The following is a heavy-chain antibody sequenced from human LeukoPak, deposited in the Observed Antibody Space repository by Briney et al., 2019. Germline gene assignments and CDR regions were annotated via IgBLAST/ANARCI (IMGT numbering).Heavy chain of an antibody. D-gene: IGHD3-22*01. CDR3: ARESRMIVVVTAFDY. V-gene: IGHV1-69*04. CDR2: IIPILGIA. Sequence: SVKVSCKASGYTFTSYGISWVRQAPGQGLEWMGRIIPILGIANYAQKFQGRVTITADKSTSTAYMELSSLRSEDTAVYYCARESRMIVVVTAFDYWGQGTLVTVSS. J-gene: IGHJ4*02. CDR1: GYTFTSYG.